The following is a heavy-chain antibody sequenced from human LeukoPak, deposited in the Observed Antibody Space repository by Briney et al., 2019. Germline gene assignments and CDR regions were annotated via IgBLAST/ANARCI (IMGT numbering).Heavy chain of an antibody. CDR1: GGSISTYY. CDR3: ARTIRDDYYFYMDV. J-gene: IGHJ6*03. V-gene: IGHV4-59*12. D-gene: IGHD5-24*01. Sequence: SETLSLTCSVSGGSISTYYWNWIRQTPGKGLEWIGHISYGNTDYNPSLKSRLTMSVVTSKNQFSLRLNSVTAADTAVYYCARTIRDDYYFYMDVWGKGTTVTVSS. CDR2: ISYGNT.